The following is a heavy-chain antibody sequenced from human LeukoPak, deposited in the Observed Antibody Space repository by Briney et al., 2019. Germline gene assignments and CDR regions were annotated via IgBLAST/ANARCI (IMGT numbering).Heavy chain of an antibody. J-gene: IGHJ5*02. CDR3: AKEGCSGGSCYSHWFDP. Sequence: PGGSLRLSCAASGFTFSSYGMHWVRQAPGKGLEWVAVISYDGSNKYYADSVKGRFTISRDNSKNTLYLQMNSLRAEDTAVYYCAKEGCSGGSCYSHWFDPWGQGTLVTVSS. D-gene: IGHD2-15*01. CDR1: GFTFSSYG. CDR2: ISYDGSNK. V-gene: IGHV3-30*18.